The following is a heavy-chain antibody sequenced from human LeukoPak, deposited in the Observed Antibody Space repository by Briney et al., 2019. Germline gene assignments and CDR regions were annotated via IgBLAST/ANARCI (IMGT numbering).Heavy chain of an antibody. J-gene: IGHJ6*03. Sequence: MSSETLSLTCTVSGYSISSGYYWGWIRRPPGKGLEWIGSIYHSGSTYYNPSLKSRVTISVDTSKNQFSLKLSSVTAADTAVYYCARAPRDGYYYYYYMDVWGKGTTVTVSS. D-gene: IGHD2-21*02. CDR3: ARAPRDGYYYYYYMDV. V-gene: IGHV4-38-2*02. CDR2: IYHSGST. CDR1: GYSISSGYY.